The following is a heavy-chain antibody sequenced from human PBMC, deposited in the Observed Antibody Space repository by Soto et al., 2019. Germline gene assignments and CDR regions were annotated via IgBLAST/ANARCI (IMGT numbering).Heavy chain of an antibody. V-gene: IGHV3-30*18. CDR3: AKDTYYHDSSGYYVFDY. J-gene: IGHJ4*02. CDR2: VSYDGSNK. Sequence: GRSLRLSCAASGFIFCSYCIHWVFQAPVKGLEWVASVSYDGSNKYYTDSVKGLFTISRDNFKNTLYLQMDSLRVEDTAVYYCAKDTYYHDSSGYYVFDYWGQGT. D-gene: IGHD3-22*01. CDR1: GFIFCSYC.